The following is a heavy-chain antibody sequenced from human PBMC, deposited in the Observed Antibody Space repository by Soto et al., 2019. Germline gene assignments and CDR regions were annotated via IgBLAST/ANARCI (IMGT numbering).Heavy chain of an antibody. J-gene: IGHJ4*02. CDR2: ISGNGRII. V-gene: IGHV3-11*01. CDR1: RFIFSDYY. Sequence: QVLLVESGGGLVKPGGSLRLSCATSRFIFSDYYMHWIRQAPGKGLEWISYISGNGRIIQYADSAKGRFTISRDNAQNSLYLQMHSLRAEDTALYFCARDFDADSRTDFDYWGQGTLVTVSS. CDR3: ARDFDADSRTDFDY. D-gene: IGHD4-17*01.